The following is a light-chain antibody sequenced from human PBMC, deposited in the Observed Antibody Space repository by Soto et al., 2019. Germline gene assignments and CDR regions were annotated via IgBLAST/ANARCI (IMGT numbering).Light chain of an antibody. CDR3: HPYGSAPKT. CDR1: QSVTSTY. CDR2: GAS. V-gene: IGKV3-20*01. Sequence: EIVLTQSPGTLSLSPGERATLSCRASQSVTSTYLAWYQQQPGQAPRLLIFGASIRATAIPDRFSGSGSGTDVSLTINRLEPEDFAVYYCHPYGSAPKTFGQGTRVEIK. J-gene: IGKJ1*01.